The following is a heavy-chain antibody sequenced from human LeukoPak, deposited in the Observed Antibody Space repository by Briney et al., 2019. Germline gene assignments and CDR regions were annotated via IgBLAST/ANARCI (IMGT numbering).Heavy chain of an antibody. J-gene: IGHJ6*02. V-gene: IGHV3-30*18. CDR3: TKAAAGSGDYGMDV. Sequence: GGSLRLSCAASGFSFINYGMHWVRQAPGKGLEWVASISRDGSNYYYADSVKGRFTISRDNSRNTLYLQMNSLKVEDTAVFYCTKAAAGSGDYGMDVWGQGTTVTV. D-gene: IGHD3-10*01. CDR2: ISRDGSNY. CDR1: GFSFINYG.